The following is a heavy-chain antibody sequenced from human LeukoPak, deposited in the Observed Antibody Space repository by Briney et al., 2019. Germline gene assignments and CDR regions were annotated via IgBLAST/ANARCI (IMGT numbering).Heavy chain of an antibody. D-gene: IGHD2-2*01. CDR1: GYTFTSYY. J-gene: IGHJ6*02. V-gene: IGHV1-46*01. CDR3: ARVYCSSTSCHRAYYYYGMDV. Sequence: ASVKVSCKASGYTFTSYYMHWVRQAPGQGLEWMGIINPSGGSASYAQKFQGRVTMTRDTSTSTVYMELSSLRSEDTAVYYCARVYCSSTSCHRAYYYYGMDVWGQGTTVTVSS. CDR2: INPSGGSA.